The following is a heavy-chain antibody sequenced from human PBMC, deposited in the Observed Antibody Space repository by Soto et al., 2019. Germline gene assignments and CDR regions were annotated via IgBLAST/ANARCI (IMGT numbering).Heavy chain of an antibody. V-gene: IGHV1-69*13. CDR1: GGTFSSYA. D-gene: IGHD3-22*01. Sequence: SVKVSCKASGGTFSSYAISWVRQAPGQGLEWMGGIIPIFGTANYAQKFQGRVTITADESTSTAYMELSSLRSEDTAVYYCARGEGYYYDSSGYYAHDYWGQGTLVTVSS. CDR3: ARGEGYYYDSSGYYAHDY. J-gene: IGHJ4*02. CDR2: IIPIFGTA.